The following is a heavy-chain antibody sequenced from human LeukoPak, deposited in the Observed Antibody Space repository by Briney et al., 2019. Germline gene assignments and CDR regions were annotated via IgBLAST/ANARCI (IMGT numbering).Heavy chain of an antibody. D-gene: IGHD2-15*01. J-gene: IGHJ4*02. CDR1: GGSFSGYY. V-gene: IGHV4-34*01. CDR2: INHSGST. Sequence: SETLSLTCAVYGGSFSGYYWSWIRQPPGKGLEWIGEINHSGSTNYNQSLKSRVTISVDTSKNQFSLKLSSVTAADTAVYYCARAVVVAATFDYWGQGTLVTVSS. CDR3: ARAVVVAATFDY.